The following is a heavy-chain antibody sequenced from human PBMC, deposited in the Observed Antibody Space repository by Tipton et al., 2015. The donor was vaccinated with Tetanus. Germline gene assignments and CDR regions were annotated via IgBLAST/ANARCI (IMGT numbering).Heavy chain of an antibody. D-gene: IGHD4-17*01. V-gene: IGHV4-59*01. Sequence: TLSLTCTVSGGSMNSYYWSWIRQPPGKGLEWIGYIYYTGSTNYNPSLKSGVTISLDTSKNQFSLKLTSVSAADTAVYYCARLTGHSMDVVDYDEFGMDVWGQGTKVTVAS. CDR3: ARLTGHSMDVVDYDEFGMDV. CDR1: GGSMNSYY. CDR2: IYYTGST. J-gene: IGHJ6*02.